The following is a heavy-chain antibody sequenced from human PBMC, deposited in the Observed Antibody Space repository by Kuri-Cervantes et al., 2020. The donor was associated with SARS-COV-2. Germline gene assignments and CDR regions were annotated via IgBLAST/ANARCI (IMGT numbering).Heavy chain of an antibody. D-gene: IGHD7-27*01. J-gene: IGHJ6*03. Sequence: SETLSLTCTVSGGSISSVDHYWSWIRQPAGKGLEWIGYIYYSGSTYYNPSLKSRVTISVDTSKNQFSLKLSSVTAADTAVYYCARTQLGMNMDVWGKGTTVTVSS. V-gene: IGHV4-30-4*08. CDR3: ARTQLGMNMDV. CDR2: IYYSGST. CDR1: GGSISSVDHY.